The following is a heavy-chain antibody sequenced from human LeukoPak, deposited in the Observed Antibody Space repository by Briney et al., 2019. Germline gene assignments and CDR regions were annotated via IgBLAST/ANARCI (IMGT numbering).Heavy chain of an antibody. V-gene: IGHV4-39*07. D-gene: IGHD5-12*01. J-gene: IGHJ4*02. Sequence: SETLSLTCTVSGGSISSSSYYWGWIRQPPGKGLECIGSIYYSGSTYYNPSLKSRVTISVDTSKNQFSLKLSSVTAADTAVYYCASLSGYGYWGQGTLVTVSS. CDR1: GGSISSSSYY. CDR2: IYYSGST. CDR3: ASLSGYGY.